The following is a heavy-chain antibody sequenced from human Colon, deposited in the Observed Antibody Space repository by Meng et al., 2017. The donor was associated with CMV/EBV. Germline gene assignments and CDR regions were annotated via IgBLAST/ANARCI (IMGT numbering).Heavy chain of an antibody. V-gene: IGHV4-34*01. Sequence: SETLSLTCAVYGGSFSGYYWSWIRQPPGKGLEWIGEIYHSGSTNYNPSLKSRVTISVDTSKNQFSLELSSVTAADTAGYYCARGKRDFWSGYYSRGWFDPWGQGTLVTVSS. CDR1: GGSFSGYY. CDR2: IYHSGST. D-gene: IGHD3-3*01. CDR3: ARGKRDFWSGYYSRGWFDP. J-gene: IGHJ5*02.